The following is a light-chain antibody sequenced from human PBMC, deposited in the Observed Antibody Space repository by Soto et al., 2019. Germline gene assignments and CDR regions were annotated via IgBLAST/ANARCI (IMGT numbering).Light chain of an antibody. CDR3: QQYFSTPLS. V-gene: IGKV4-1*01. CDR2: WAS. J-gene: IGKJ4*01. Sequence: DIVMTQSPDSLAVSLGERATINCKSSQSVLYSSKNKNYLAWYQQKPGQPPKLLISWASTREAGVPDRFSGSGSGTDFSLTIGSLQAEDVAVYYCQQYFSTPLSCGGGTKVEIK. CDR1: QSVLYSSKNKNY.